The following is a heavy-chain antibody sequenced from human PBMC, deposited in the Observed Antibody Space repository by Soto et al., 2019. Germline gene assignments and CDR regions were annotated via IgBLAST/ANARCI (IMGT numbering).Heavy chain of an antibody. CDR1: GYTFTAYG. D-gene: IGHD2-15*01. V-gene: IGHV1-18*01. J-gene: IGHJ4*02. CDR3: ARELNTDCSAHYSFAY. Sequence: ASVKCSCKTSGYTFTAYGLAWLRQAPGQRPEWMGWVGTNNDNTNYAEKFQGRVTMTTDTSTATTYMELRSLRSDDTAVYYCARELNTDCSAHYSFAYWGQGTLVTVSS. CDR2: VGTNNDNT.